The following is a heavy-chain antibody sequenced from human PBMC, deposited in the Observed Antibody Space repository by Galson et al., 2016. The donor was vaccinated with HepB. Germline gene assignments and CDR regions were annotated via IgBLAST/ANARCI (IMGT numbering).Heavy chain of an antibody. CDR3: AKGDSSDYYKIFDF. CDR1: GFSFRIFT. D-gene: IGHD3-22*01. Sequence: SLRLSCAASGFSFRIFTMGWVRQAPGKELEWVSALSDTGKTTHYEDSVKGRFTISRDNSKNTLYLQMSSLRAEDTALYYCAKGDSSDYYKIFDFWGQGTLVTVSS. V-gene: IGHV3-23*01. J-gene: IGHJ4*02. CDR2: LSDTGKTT.